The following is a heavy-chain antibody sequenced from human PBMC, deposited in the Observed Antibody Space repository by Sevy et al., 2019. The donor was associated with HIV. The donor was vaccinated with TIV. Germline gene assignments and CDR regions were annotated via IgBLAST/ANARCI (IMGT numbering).Heavy chain of an antibody. V-gene: IGHV3-7*01. CDR2: INQDGSEK. J-gene: IGHJ5*01. D-gene: IGHD2-2*01. CDR3: ARGGCSSTRCYQVGDWFDS. CDR1: GFIFSSYW. Sequence: GGSLRLSCAASGFIFSSYWMSWVRQAPGKGLEWVANINQDGSEKHYADSVKGRFSISRDNAKNSLYVQMKSLRADDTAGYYCARGGCSSTRCYQVGDWFDSWGQGALVTVSS.